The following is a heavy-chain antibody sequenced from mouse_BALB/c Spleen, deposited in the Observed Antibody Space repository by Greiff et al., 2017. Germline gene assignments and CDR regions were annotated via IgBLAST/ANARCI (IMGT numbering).Heavy chain of an antibody. V-gene: IGHV5-6-5*01. CDR1: GFTFSSYA. J-gene: IGHJ2*01. D-gene: IGHD1-2*01. Sequence: EVQRVESGGGLVKPGGSLKLSCAASGFTFSSYAMSWVRQTPEKRLEWVASISSGGSTYYPDSVKGRFTISRDNARNILYLQMSSLRSEDTAMYYCARNYYGYSYYFDYWGQGTTLTVSS. CDR3: ARNYYGYSYYFDY. CDR2: ISSGGST.